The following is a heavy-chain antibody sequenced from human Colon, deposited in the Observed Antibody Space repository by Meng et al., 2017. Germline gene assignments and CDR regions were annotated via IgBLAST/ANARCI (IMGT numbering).Heavy chain of an antibody. J-gene: IGHJ3*02. V-gene: IGHV4-34*01. CDR2: ISRGGST. Sequence: QGQVTQWGAGRLKPSGTLSLSCAVYGGSFSGYYWSGTRQPPGKGLEWIGEISRGGSTEYNPSLKSRVTIAVDTSKNELSLKLSSVTAADTAVYYCAFVEAGTHAGAFNIWGRGTMVTVSS. CDR3: AFVEAGTHAGAFNI. D-gene: IGHD1-7*01. CDR1: GGSFSGYY.